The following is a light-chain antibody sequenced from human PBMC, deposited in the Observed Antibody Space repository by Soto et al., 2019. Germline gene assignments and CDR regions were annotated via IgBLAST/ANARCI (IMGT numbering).Light chain of an antibody. CDR1: SSGVENYNL. Sequence: QSALTQPASVSGSPGQSITLSCTRASSGVENYNLVSWYQHHPGKAPKLIIYEGSQRPSGVSDRFSGSKSGNTASLTISGLQAEDEADYYCSSYAGGVVFGGGNKLTVL. CDR3: SSYAGGVV. V-gene: IGLV2-23*01. CDR2: EGS. J-gene: IGLJ3*02.